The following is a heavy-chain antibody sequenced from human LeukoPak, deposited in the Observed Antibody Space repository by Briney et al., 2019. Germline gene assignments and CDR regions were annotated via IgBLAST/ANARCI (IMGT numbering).Heavy chain of an antibody. CDR3: ARDRSIAVAGKGFDY. CDR2: IYYSGST. D-gene: IGHD6-19*01. CDR1: GGSISSGDYY. J-gene: IGHJ4*02. V-gene: IGHV4-31*03. Sequence: SETLSLTCTVSGGSISSGDYYWSWIRQHPGKGLEWIGYIYYSGSTYYNPSLKSRVTISVDTSKNQFSLKLSSVTAADTAVYYCARDRSIAVAGKGFDYWGQGALVTVSS.